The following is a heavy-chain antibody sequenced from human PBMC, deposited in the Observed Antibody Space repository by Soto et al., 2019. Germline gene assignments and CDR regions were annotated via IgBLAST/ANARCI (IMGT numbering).Heavy chain of an antibody. D-gene: IGHD2-21*02. V-gene: IGHV4-30-4*01. CDR1: GASIKSTDYY. CDR3: VRTAREGAVAPHWFDR. CDR2: VYYTGST. J-gene: IGHJ5*02. Sequence: SETLSLTCTVSGASIKSTDYYWSWIRQAPGKGLEWIGYVYYTGSTYYNPTLMSRLTISVDTSKNQFSLKLTSVTAAETAVYYCVRTAREGAVAPHWFDRWGQGTQVTVSS.